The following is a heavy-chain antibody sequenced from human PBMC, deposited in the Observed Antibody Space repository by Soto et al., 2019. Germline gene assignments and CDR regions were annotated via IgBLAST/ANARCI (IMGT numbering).Heavy chain of an antibody. J-gene: IGHJ5*02. CDR2: IIPIFGTA. CDR3: ASTNYYDSSGYYILP. Sequence: ASVKVSCKASGGTFSSYAISWVRQAPGQGLEWMGGIIPIFGTANYAQKFQGRVTITADESTSTAYMELSSLRSEDTAVYYCASTNYYDSSGYYILPWGQGTLVTDSS. V-gene: IGHV1-69*13. D-gene: IGHD3-22*01. CDR1: GGTFSSYA.